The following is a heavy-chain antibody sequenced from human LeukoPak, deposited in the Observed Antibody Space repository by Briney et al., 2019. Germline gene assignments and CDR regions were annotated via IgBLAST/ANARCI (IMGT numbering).Heavy chain of an antibody. CDR1: EFTFSNYW. D-gene: IGHD3-10*01. J-gene: IGHJ4*02. V-gene: IGHV3-74*01. CDR2: INGDGSST. CDR3: ARDPYGSGRY. Sequence: SGGSLRLSCAASEFTFSNYWMHWVRQAPGKGLVWVSRINGDGSSTSYADSVKGRFTISRDNAKNTLYLQMDRLRAEDTAVYYCARDPYGSGRYWGQGTRVTVSS.